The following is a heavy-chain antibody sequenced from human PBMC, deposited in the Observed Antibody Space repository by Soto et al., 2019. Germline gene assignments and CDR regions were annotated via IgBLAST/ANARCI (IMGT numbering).Heavy chain of an antibody. CDR3: ARAKHCSSTSCYAVYNWFDP. CDR2: IIPIFGTA. D-gene: IGHD2-2*01. Sequence: SVKVSCKASGGTFSSYAISWVRQAPGQGLEWMGGIIPIFGTANYAQKFQGRVTITADESTSTAYMELSSLRSEDTAVYYCARAKHCSSTSCYAVYNWFDPWGQGTLVTVSS. J-gene: IGHJ5*02. CDR1: GGTFSSYA. V-gene: IGHV1-69*13.